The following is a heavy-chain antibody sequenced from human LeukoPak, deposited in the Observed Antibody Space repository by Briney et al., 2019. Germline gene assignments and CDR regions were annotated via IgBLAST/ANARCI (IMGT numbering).Heavy chain of an antibody. J-gene: IGHJ4*02. Sequence: GGSLRLSCAASGFTFSSYAMSWVRQAPGKGLEWVSAISGSGGGTYYADSVKGRFTISRDNSKNTLYLQMSSLRAEDTAVYYCANFPGLYCSAGSCYHHHFDYWGQGTLVTVSS. D-gene: IGHD2-15*01. V-gene: IGHV3-23*01. CDR2: ISGSGGGT. CDR3: ANFPGLYCSAGSCYHHHFDY. CDR1: GFTFSSYA.